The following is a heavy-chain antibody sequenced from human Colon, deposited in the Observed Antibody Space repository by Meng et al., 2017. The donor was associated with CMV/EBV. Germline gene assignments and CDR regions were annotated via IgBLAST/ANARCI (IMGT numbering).Heavy chain of an antibody. CDR1: GYTFRGYY. J-gene: IGHJ5*02. CDR3: ARYTASHGTSGFDP. Sequence: AAGYTFRGYYMHWVRQAPGQGLEWMGWIDPSSGGTNYAQKFRGRVTMTRDTSISTAYMELSRLRSDDTAMYYCARYTASHGTSGFDPWGQGTLVTVSS. V-gene: IGHV1-2*02. CDR2: IDPSSGGT. D-gene: IGHD6-13*01.